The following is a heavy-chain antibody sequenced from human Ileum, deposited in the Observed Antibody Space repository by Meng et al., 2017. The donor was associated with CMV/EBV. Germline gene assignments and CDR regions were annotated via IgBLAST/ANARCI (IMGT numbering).Heavy chain of an antibody. Sequence: ASVKVSCKASGYTFTGYYMHWVRQAPGQGLEWMGWINPNSGGTNYAQKFQGRVTMTRDTSISTAYMELSRLRSDDTAVYYCARDFQLASYYYYGMDVWGQGTTVTVSS. CDR3: ARDFQLASYYYYGMDV. CDR1: GYTFTGYY. CDR2: INPNSGGT. J-gene: IGHJ6*02. V-gene: IGHV1-2*02. D-gene: IGHD6-6*01.